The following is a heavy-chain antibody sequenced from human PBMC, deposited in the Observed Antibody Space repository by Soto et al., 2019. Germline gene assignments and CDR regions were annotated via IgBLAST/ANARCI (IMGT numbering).Heavy chain of an antibody. CDR2: IYYSGGT. CDR1: GGSISSGDYY. D-gene: IGHD6-6*01. Sequence: PSETLSLTCTVSGGSISSGDYYWSWIRQPPGKGLEWIGYIYYSGGTYYNPSLKSRVTISVDTSKNQFSLKLSSVTAADTAVYYCARFEYSSSSERFDWGQGTRGTVAS. V-gene: IGHV4-30-4*01. J-gene: IGHJ4*02. CDR3: ARFEYSSSSERFD.